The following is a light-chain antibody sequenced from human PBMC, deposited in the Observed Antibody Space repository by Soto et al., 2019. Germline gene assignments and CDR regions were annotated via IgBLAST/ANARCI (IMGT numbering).Light chain of an antibody. CDR1: SSNIRAGYD. J-gene: IGLJ1*01. CDR2: ASY. Sequence: QSALTQPPSVSGAPGQRVTISCTGTSSNIRAGYDVHWYQQLPRTAPKLLIFASYNRPSGVPDRFSGSKSGTSASLAITGLXAEDEAEYYCQSYDSSLSGYVFGIGTKVTVL. CDR3: QSYDSSLSGYV. V-gene: IGLV1-40*01.